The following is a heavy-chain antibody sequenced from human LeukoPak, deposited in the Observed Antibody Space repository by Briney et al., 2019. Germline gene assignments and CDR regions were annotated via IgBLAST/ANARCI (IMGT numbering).Heavy chain of an antibody. CDR1: DGSISSSSYY. Sequence: SETLSLTCTVSDGSISSSSYYWGWIRQPPGKGLEWIGSIYYSGSTYYNPSLKSRVTISVDTSKNQFSLKLSSVTAADTAVYYCASRGYGDYKDYWGQGTLVTVSS. CDR3: ASRGYGDYKDY. J-gene: IGHJ4*02. CDR2: IYYSGST. V-gene: IGHV4-39*01. D-gene: IGHD4-17*01.